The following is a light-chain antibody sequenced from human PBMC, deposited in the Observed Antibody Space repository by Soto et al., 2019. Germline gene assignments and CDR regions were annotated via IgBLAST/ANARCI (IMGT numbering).Light chain of an antibody. Sequence: EIVLAQVSGTHLLTPGDKGSPSWRASQSVSSRSLAWYQQKPGQAPRLLISGASSRAADIPDRFSGSGSGTDFTLTINRLEPEDFAVYYCQQYDSSPRTFGQGTKVDIK. V-gene: IGKV3-20*01. CDR3: QQYDSSPRT. CDR1: QSVSSRS. CDR2: GAS. J-gene: IGKJ1*01.